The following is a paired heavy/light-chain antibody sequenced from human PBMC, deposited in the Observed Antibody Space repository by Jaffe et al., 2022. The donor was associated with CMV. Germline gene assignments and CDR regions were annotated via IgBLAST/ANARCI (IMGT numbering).Light chain of an antibody. Sequence: DIQLTQSPSSVSASVGDTVTITCRASQDITTWLGWYQQKPGKAPKLLIYGSSNLQPGVPSRFSGSGSETDFTLTISSLQPDDFATYYCQVASTFPVTFGQGTRLEIK. CDR1: QDITTW. V-gene: IGKV1-12*01. CDR3: QVASTFPVT. J-gene: IGKJ5*01. CDR2: GSS.
Heavy chain of an antibody. D-gene: IGHD6-19*01. Sequence: EVVLVESGGGLVQPGGSLRLSCVASGFTFKSYEMNWVRQAPGKGLEWVSYISNSGGAKYYADSVKGRFSISRDNAKNSVSLQMNSLRVEDTAIYYCAKNSEYCLSGRCALQWFDSWGQGIQVTVSS. J-gene: IGHJ5*01. CDR3: AKNSEYCLSGRCALQWFDS. CDR2: ISNSGGAK. V-gene: IGHV3-48*03. CDR1: GFTFKSYE.